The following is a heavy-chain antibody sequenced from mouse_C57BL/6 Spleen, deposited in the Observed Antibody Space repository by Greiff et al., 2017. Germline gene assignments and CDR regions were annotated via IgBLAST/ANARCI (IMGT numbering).Heavy chain of an antibody. V-gene: IGHV7-3*01. J-gene: IGHJ3*01. D-gene: IGHD2-3*01. Sequence: EVQVVESGGGLVQPGGSLSLSCAASGFTFTDYYMSWVRQPPGKALEWLGFIRNKANGYTTEYSASVKGRFTISRDNSQSILYLQMNALRAEDSATYYCASLYDGYYYWFAYWGQGTLVTVSA. CDR2: IRNKANGYTT. CDR3: ASLYDGYYYWFAY. CDR1: GFTFTDYY.